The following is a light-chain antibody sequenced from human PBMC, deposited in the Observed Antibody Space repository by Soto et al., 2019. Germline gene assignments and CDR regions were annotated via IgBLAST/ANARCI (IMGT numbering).Light chain of an antibody. CDR3: QQCSDWPRT. CDR2: GGS. CDR1: QSISSY. Sequence: IVLTQSPATLSLSPGKRATLSCRASQSISSYLIWYQQKPGQAPRLLIYGGSTRVTGIPARFSGSGSGTEFTLTITSLQSEDFAVYYCQQCSDWPRTFGQGTKVAIK. J-gene: IGKJ1*01. V-gene: IGKV3-15*01.